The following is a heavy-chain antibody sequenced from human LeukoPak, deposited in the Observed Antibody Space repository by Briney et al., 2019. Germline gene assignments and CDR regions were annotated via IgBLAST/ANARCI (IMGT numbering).Heavy chain of an antibody. CDR1: GGSISTYY. V-gene: IGHV4-39*07. J-gene: IGHJ6*03. Sequence: SETLSLTCTVSGGSISTYYWSWIRQPPGKGLEWIGSIYYSGSTYYNPSLKSRVTISVDTSKNQFSLKLISVTAADTAVYYCARIQGDDFWSGYQYYYYYYMDVWGKGTTVTVSS. CDR3: ARIQGDDFWSGYQYYYYYYMDV. D-gene: IGHD3-3*01. CDR2: IYYSGST.